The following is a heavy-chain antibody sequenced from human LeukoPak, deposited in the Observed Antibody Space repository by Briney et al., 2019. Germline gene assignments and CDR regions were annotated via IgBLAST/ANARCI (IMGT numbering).Heavy chain of an antibody. CDR2: FNWNGDST. V-gene: IGHV3-20*04. Sequence: PGGSLRLSCAASGFTFDDYGIGWGRQGPGKGMDWVSAFNWNGDSTGYADSVRGRFTISRDNAKNSLYLQMNSLRAEDTALYYCARCSRSSTDCYSEFDIWGQGTMVTVSS. D-gene: IGHD2-2*02. CDR3: ARCSRSSTDCYSEFDI. CDR1: GFTFDDYG. J-gene: IGHJ3*02.